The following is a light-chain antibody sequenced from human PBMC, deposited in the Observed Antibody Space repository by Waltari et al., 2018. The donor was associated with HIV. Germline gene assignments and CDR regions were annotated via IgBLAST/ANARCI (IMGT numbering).Light chain of an antibody. V-gene: IGLV2-14*03. CDR3: SSYTRSSIPYV. CDR2: DVS. Sequence: QSALTQPASVSGSPGQSITISCTGTSSDVGGYNYVSWYQQHPGKAPKLMIYDVSNRPSGVSNRFSGSKSGNTASLTISGLQAEDEADYYCSSYTRSSIPYVFGTGTKVTVL. CDR1: SSDVGGYNY. J-gene: IGLJ1*01.